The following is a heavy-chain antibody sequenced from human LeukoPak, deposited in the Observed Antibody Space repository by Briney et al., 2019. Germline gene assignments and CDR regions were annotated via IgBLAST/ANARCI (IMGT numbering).Heavy chain of an antibody. CDR3: ARGGFSGDYDY. V-gene: IGHV3-64*01. CDR2: ISNNGGST. J-gene: IGHJ4*02. CDR1: GFTFSSYA. Sequence: GGSLRLSCAASGFTFSSYAMHWVRQAPGKGLEYVSTISNNGGSTYYANSVKGRFTISRDNSKNKLYLQMGSLRAEDMAVYYCARGGFSGDYDYWGQGTLVTVSS. D-gene: IGHD4-17*01.